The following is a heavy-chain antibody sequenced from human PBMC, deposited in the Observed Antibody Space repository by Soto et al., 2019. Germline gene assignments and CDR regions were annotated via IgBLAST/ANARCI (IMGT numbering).Heavy chain of an antibody. CDR2: ISWDGGST. Sequence: EVPLVESGGVMVQPGGSLRLSCAASGFTFDDYTMHWVRQAPGKGLEWVSLISWDGGSTYYADSVKGRFTISRDNSKNSLYLQMNSLRTEDTALYYCARGLRLGELSPFDYWGQGTLVTVSS. CDR1: GFTFDDYT. CDR3: ARGLRLGELSPFDY. J-gene: IGHJ4*02. V-gene: IGHV3-43*01. D-gene: IGHD3-16*02.